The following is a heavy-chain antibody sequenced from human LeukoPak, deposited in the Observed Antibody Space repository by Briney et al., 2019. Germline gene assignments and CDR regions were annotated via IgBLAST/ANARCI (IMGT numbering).Heavy chain of an antibody. CDR1: GGSISSYY. V-gene: IGHV4-59*08. D-gene: IGHD6-13*01. CDR2: IYYSGST. CDR3: ARQGTGIAAADY. J-gene: IGHJ4*02. Sequence: SETLSLTCTVSGGSISSYYWSWIRQPPGKGLEWIGYIYYSGSTNYNPSLKRRVTISVETSKNQFSLKLTSVTAADTAVYYCARQGTGIAAADYWGQGTLVTVSS.